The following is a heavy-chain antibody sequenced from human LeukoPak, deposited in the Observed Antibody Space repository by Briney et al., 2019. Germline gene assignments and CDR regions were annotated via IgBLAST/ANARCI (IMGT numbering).Heavy chain of an antibody. V-gene: IGHV5-51*01. CDR1: GYSFTSYW. D-gene: IGHD6-13*01. J-gene: IGHJ3*02. CDR3: ARPGSSSQYGGAFDI. Sequence: NAGASLQISCKGSGYSFTSYWIGWVRQMPGKGLEWMGIIYPGDSDTRYSPSFQGQVTISADKSISTAYLQWSSLKASDTAMYYCARPGSSSQYGGAFDIWGQGTMVTVSS. CDR2: IYPGDSDT.